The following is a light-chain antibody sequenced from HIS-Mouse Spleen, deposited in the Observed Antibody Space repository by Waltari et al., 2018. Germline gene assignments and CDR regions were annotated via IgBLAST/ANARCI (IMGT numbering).Light chain of an antibody. Sequence: DIQMTQSPSTLSASVGDRVTITCGASQSISSWLAWYQQKPGKAPKLLNYKACSLESGVPSRFSGSGSGTEFTLTISSLQPDDFATYYCQQYNSYSWTFGQGTKVEIK. CDR2: KAC. CDR1: QSISSW. J-gene: IGKJ1*01. V-gene: IGKV1-5*03. CDR3: QQYNSYSWT.